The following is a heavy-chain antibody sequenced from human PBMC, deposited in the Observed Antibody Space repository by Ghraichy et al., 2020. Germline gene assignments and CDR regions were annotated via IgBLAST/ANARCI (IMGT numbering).Heavy chain of an antibody. Sequence: SETLSLTCTVSGGSISSYHWSWIRQPPGKGLEWIGYIYTSGSTNYNPSLKSRVTISVDTSKNQFSLKLSSVTAADTAVYYCARSYSSGATFAFDVWGQGTMVTVSS. CDR3: ARSYSSGATFAFDV. CDR1: GGSISSYH. J-gene: IGHJ3*01. CDR2: IYTSGST. D-gene: IGHD6-19*01. V-gene: IGHV4-4*09.